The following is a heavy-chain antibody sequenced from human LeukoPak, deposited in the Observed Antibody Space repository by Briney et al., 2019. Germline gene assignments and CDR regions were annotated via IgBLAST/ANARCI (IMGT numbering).Heavy chain of an antibody. V-gene: IGHV3-23*01. CDR2: ISGSGGST. CDR3: AKDRTPGSSRPASSDY. CDR1: GFTFSSYA. J-gene: IGHJ4*02. Sequence: PGGSLRLSCAASGFTFSSYAMSWVRQAPGKGLEWVSAISGSGGSTYYADSVKGRFTISRDNSKNTLYLQMNSLRAEDTAVYYCAKDRTPGSSRPASSDYWGQGTLVTVSS. D-gene: IGHD6-6*01.